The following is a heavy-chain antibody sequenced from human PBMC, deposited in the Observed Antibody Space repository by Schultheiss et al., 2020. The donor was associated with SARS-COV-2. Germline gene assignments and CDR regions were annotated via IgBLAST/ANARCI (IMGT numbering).Heavy chain of an antibody. Sequence: GGSLRLSCKGSGYSFTSYWIGWVRQMPGKGLEWMGIIYPGDSDTRYSPSFQGQVTISADKSISTAYLQWSSLKASDTAMYYCARQKQRSSSWSYNWFDPWGQGTLVTVS. CDR1: GYSFTSYW. V-gene: IGHV5-51*01. D-gene: IGHD6-13*01. CDR2: IYPGDSDT. CDR3: ARQKQRSSSWSYNWFDP. J-gene: IGHJ5*02.